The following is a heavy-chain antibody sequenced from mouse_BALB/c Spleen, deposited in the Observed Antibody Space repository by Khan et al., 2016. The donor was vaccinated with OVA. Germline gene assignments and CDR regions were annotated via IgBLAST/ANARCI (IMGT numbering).Heavy chain of an antibody. V-gene: IGHV2-2*02. CDR3: ARNGLKNGYYLYAMDY. J-gene: IGHJ4*01. D-gene: IGHD2-3*01. CDR2: IWSGGNT. Sequence: QVQLKQSGPGLVQPSQSLSITCTVSGLSLTSYGIHWVRQSPGKNLEWLGVIWSGGNTDYNAAIIYRLSISKDNSKSQVLFKMNSLQANDTAIYYCARNGLKNGYYLYAMDYWGQGTSVTVSS. CDR1: GLSLTSYG.